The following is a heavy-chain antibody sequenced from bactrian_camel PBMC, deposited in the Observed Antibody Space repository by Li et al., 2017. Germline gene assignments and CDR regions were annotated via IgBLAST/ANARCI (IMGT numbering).Heavy chain of an antibody. J-gene: IGHJ4*01. V-gene: IGHV3S19*01. CDR2: MTSGGEWL. CDR1: GYTRSNYR. Sequence: VQLVESGGGLVQAGGSLRLSCTATGYTRSNYRIAWFRQAPGKGLEWVTSMTSGGEWLYYIDSVKGRFTISRDNAKNTVYLQMNSLKSEDTALYYCVQVGTTWNEFLYWGQGTQVTVS. D-gene: IGHD5*01. CDR3: VQVGTTWNEFLY.